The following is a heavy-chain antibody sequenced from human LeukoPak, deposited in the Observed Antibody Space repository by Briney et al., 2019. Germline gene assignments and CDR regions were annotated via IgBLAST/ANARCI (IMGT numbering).Heavy chain of an antibody. CDR1: GFTFSSYA. CDR2: ISYDGSNK. J-gene: IGHJ4*02. Sequence: GGSLRLSCAASGFTFSSYAMHWVRQAPGKGLEWVAVISYDGSNKYYADSVKGRFTISRDNSKNTLYLQMNSLRAEDTAVYYCARDRGYSYGPFDYWAREPWSPSPQ. CDR3: ARDRGYSYGPFDY. D-gene: IGHD5-18*01. V-gene: IGHV3-30*04.